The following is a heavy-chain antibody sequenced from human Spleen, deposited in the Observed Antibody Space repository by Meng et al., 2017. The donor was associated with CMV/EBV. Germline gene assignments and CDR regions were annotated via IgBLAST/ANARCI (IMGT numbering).Heavy chain of an antibody. CDR1: GYTFSDYN. D-gene: IGHD1-7*01. Sequence: ASVKVSCKASGYTFSDYNIHWVRQAPGQGLEWMGWINPNSGGTSYAQKFQGRVTLTRDTSISTAYMELTSLRTDDTAVFYCAKGLHWNYAKDWFDPWGQGTLVTVSS. V-gene: IGHV1-2*02. J-gene: IGHJ5*02. CDR2: INPNSGGT. CDR3: AKGLHWNYAKDWFDP.